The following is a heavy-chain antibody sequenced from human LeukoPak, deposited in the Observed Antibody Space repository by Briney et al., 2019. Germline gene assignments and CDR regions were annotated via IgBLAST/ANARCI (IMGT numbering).Heavy chain of an antibody. Sequence: SETLSLTCAVYGGSFSGYYWSWIRQPPGKGLEWIGEINHSGGTNYNPSLKSRVTISVDTSKNQFSLKLSSVTAADTAVYYCARGDRITMVRGVTKFDYWGQGTLVTVSS. CDR3: ARGDRITMVRGVTKFDY. V-gene: IGHV4-34*01. D-gene: IGHD3-10*01. J-gene: IGHJ4*02. CDR1: GGSFSGYY. CDR2: INHSGGT.